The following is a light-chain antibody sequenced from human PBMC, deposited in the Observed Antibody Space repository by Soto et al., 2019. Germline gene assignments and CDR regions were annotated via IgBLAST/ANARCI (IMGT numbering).Light chain of an antibody. V-gene: IGKV1-5*01. Sequence: DIQMTQSPSTLFASVGDRVTITCRASQSVRNWLAWYQQKPGRAPHLLIYDSSTLEPGVPSRFRGSGSGTEFTLTINGLQPDDFGTYYCQQYDGYSPQTFRQGTKVEIK. J-gene: IGKJ1*01. CDR3: QQYDGYSPQT. CDR2: DSS. CDR1: QSVRNW.